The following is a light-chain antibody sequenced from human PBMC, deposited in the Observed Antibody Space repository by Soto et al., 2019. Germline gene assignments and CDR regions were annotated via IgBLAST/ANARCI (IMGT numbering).Light chain of an antibody. CDR2: DAS. CDR1: QSISSW. J-gene: IGKJ4*01. CDR3: QQVKTYPRT. V-gene: IGKV1-5*01. Sequence: DIQMTQPPSTLSASVGDRVTITCRASQSISSWLAWYQQKPGKAPKLLIYDASSLESGVPSRFSGRKSGTQFTLTIDSLQPENFATYYCQQVKTYPRTFGGGTKVDIK.